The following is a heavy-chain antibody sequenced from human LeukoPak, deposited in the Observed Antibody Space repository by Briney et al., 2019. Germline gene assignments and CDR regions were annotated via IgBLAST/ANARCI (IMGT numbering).Heavy chain of an antibody. CDR1: GYTFTSYG. D-gene: IGHD2-15*01. Sequence: ASVKVSCKASGYTFTSYGISWVRQAPGQGLEWMGWISAYNGNTNYAQKLQGRVTMTTDTSTSTAYMELGSLRSDDTAVYYCARDGGYCSGGSCGWFDPWGQGTLVTVSS. CDR2: ISAYNGNT. CDR3: ARDGGYCSGGSCGWFDP. V-gene: IGHV1-18*01. J-gene: IGHJ5*02.